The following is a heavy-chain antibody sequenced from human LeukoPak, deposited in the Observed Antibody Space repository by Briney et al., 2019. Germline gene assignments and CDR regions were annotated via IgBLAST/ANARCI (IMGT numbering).Heavy chain of an antibody. CDR3: ARGVSEAAAGRVTDNWFDP. CDR1: GGSISSYY. J-gene: IGHJ5*02. D-gene: IGHD6-13*01. Sequence: SETLSLTCTVSGGSISSYYWSWIRQPAGKGLEWLGRIYTSGSTNYNPSLKSRVTMSVDTSKNQFSLKLSSVTAADTAVYYCARGVSEAAAGRVTDNWFDPWGQGTLVTVSS. CDR2: IYTSGST. V-gene: IGHV4-4*07.